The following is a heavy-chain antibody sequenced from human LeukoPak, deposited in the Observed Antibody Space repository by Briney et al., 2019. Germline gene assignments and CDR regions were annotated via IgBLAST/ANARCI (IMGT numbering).Heavy chain of an antibody. CDR3: ARLSYGSAYMDV. J-gene: IGHJ6*03. D-gene: IGHD3-10*01. CDR2: VHHSGST. V-gene: IGHV4-39*01. Sequence: SETLSLTCSVSGGSISSSSYFWGWIRQPPGKGLEWIASVHHSGSTYYNPSLKSRVTISVDTSKNQFSLKLSSVIAADTAVYYCARLSYGSAYMDVWGKGTTVTISS. CDR1: GGSISSSSYF.